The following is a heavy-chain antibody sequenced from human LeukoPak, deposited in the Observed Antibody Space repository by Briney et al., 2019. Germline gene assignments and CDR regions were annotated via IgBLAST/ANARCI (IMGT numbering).Heavy chain of an antibody. CDR2: IYTSGST. CDR1: GGSISSGSYY. J-gene: IGHJ4*02. CDR3: ARDVGGGDCYRGGCFDY. Sequence: SETLSLTCTVSGGSISSGSYYWSWIRQPAGKGLEWIGRIYTSGSTNYNPSLKSRVTISVDTSKNQFSLKLSSVTAADTAVYYCARDVGGGDCYRGGCFDYWGQGTLVIVSS. D-gene: IGHD2-21*02. V-gene: IGHV4-61*02.